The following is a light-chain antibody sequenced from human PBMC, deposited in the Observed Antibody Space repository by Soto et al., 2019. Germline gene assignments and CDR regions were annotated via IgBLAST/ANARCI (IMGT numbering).Light chain of an antibody. J-gene: IGKJ2*01. CDR2: EAS. V-gene: IGKV3D-15*01. CDR1: QSVSIN. Sequence: EIVLTQSPATLSVSPGERATLSCRASQSVSINLAWYQQKPGQAPRFLIYEASTRATGIPARFSGSGSGTEFTLTSSSLQSEDSAIYYCQQYYSWPPLYTFGQWTKLESK. CDR3: QQYYSWPPLYT.